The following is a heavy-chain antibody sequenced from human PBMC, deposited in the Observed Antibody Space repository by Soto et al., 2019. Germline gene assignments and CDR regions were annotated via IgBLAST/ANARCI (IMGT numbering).Heavy chain of an antibody. CDR2: IWFDGSEQ. V-gene: IGHV3-33*06. CDR1: GFTFTNYA. D-gene: IGHD6-13*01. J-gene: IGHJ4*02. CDR3: AKDDAGIAATGTGFDY. Sequence: QVQLVESGGGVVQPGRSLRLSCAASGFTFTNYAMHWVRQAPGKGLEWVAGIWFDGSEQNYADSVKGRFAISRDNFKNTLYPQMNSLIPEDTAVYYCAKDDAGIAATGTGFDYWGQGTLVSVSA.